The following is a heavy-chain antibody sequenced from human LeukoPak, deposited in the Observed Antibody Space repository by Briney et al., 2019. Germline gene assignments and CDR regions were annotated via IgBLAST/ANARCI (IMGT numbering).Heavy chain of an antibody. J-gene: IGHJ3*02. V-gene: IGHV3-21*01. D-gene: IGHD2-2*01. CDR1: GFTFSSYS. CDR3: QGNIVVVPAAMEYCSSVSCYSAFDI. CDR2: ISSSSSYI. Sequence: GGSLRLSCAASGFTFSSYSMNWVRQAPGKGLEWVSSISSSSSYIYYADSVKGRFTISRDSAKNSLYLQMSSLTAEDTAVYYCQGNIVVVPAAMEYCSSVSCYSAFDIWGQATMVAVSS.